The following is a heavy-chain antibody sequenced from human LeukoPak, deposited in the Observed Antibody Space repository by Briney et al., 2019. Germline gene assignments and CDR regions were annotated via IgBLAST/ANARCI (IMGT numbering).Heavy chain of an antibody. CDR1: GFTFSSYG. J-gene: IGHJ3*02. Sequence: PGGSLRLSCADSGFTFSSYGMHWVRQAPGKGLEWVAVISYDGSNKYYADSVKGRFTISRDNSKNTLYLQMNSLRAEDTAVYYCAKDSGRKLRYFDWLGAFDIWGQGTMVTVSS. D-gene: IGHD3-9*01. CDR2: ISYDGSNK. V-gene: IGHV3-30*18. CDR3: AKDSGRKLRYFDWLGAFDI.